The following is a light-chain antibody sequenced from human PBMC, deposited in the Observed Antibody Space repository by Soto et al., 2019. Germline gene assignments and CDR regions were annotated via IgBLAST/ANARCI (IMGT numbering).Light chain of an antibody. CDR1: QIVSNY. CDR2: DAS. J-gene: IGKJ4*01. V-gene: IGKV3-11*01. Sequence: EIVLTQSPATLSLSPGERASLSCRASQIVSNYLAWYQQKPGQAPRLLIYDASNRATGIPARFSGSGSGTDFTLTISTLEPEDFAVYYCQQHINRLSFGGGTKVEIK. CDR3: QQHINRLS.